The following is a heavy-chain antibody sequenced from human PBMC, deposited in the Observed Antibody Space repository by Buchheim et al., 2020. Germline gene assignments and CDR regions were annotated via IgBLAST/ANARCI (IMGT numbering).Heavy chain of an antibody. CDR2: SFGTGGDT. Sequence: EVQLLESGGGLVQPGGSLRLSCAASGFTFSSWAMTWVRQAPGKGLEWVSSFGTGGDTYYAASVKGRFTVSRDNSKNTLYLQMNSLRAEDTAMYYCTRTTVIEHWGQGTL. CDR3: TRTTVIEH. J-gene: IGHJ4*02. V-gene: IGHV3-23*01. CDR1: GFTFSSWA. D-gene: IGHD1-14*01.